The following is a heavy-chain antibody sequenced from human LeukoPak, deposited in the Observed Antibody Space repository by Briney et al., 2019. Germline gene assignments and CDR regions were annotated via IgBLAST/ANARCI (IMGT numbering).Heavy chain of an antibody. CDR2: ISSSSSYI. D-gene: IGHD6-13*01. V-gene: IGHV3-21*04. CDR3: ASGYSSSWAWDAFDI. CDR1: GFTFSSYS. Sequence: KAGGSLRLSCAASGFTFSSYSMNWVRQAPGKGLEWVSSISSSSSYIYYADSVKGRFTISRDNAKNSLYLQMNSLRAEDTAVYYCASGYSSSWAWDAFDIWGQGTMVTVSS. J-gene: IGHJ3*02.